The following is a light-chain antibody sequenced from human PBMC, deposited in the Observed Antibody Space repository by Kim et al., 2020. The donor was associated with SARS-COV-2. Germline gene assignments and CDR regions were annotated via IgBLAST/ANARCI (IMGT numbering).Light chain of an antibody. Sequence: DIQLTQSPPSLSASLGDRVTITCRASQSIATSLNWYQQKHGTTPNLLIYATSNLQGGVPSRFCGSGSGTDFTITISSLHPEDFATYYGQQSYTRPLTFGGGAKVDIK. V-gene: IGKV1-39*01. CDR2: ATS. CDR1: QSIATS. J-gene: IGKJ3*01. CDR3: QQSYTRPLT.